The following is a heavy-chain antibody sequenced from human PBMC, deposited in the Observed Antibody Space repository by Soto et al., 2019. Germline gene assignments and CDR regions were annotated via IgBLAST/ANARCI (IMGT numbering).Heavy chain of an antibody. CDR2: ISTYNGDT. J-gene: IGHJ6*03. Sequence: QVPLVQSGAEVKKPGASVKVSCKASGYTFTSHGISWVRQAPGQGLEWMGWISTYNGDTNYAQKPQGRVTVTTDTATSTGYMELRSLRSEDTAVYYCARMVRGANIDYYHYMDVWGKRTKVTVSS. V-gene: IGHV1-18*01. CDR3: ARMVRGANIDYYHYMDV. D-gene: IGHD3-10*01. CDR1: GYTFTSHG.